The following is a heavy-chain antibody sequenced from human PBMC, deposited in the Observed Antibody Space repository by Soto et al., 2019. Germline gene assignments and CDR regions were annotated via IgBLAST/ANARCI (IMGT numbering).Heavy chain of an antibody. CDR2: ISAYNGNT. Sequence: QVQLEKSGAEVKKPGASVKVSCKASGYTFTSYGISWVRQAPGQRLEWMGWISAYNGNTNYAQNIQGRVTMTTDTSTITAYMELRSLRSDDTAVYYCARCGGGTSCYGWFDTWGQGTLVTVSS. D-gene: IGHD2-2*01. V-gene: IGHV1-18*01. CDR1: GYTFTSYG. J-gene: IGHJ5*02. CDR3: ARCGGGTSCYGWFDT.